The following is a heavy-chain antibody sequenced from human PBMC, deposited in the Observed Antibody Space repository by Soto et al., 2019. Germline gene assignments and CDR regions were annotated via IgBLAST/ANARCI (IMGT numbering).Heavy chain of an antibody. CDR1: EYTFTDYF. J-gene: IGHJ4*02. V-gene: IGHV1-46*03. CDR2: INLGGTTT. D-gene: IGHD1-26*01. CDR3: IGEECGRRYFDD. Sequence: QVQLVQSGAEVKKPGASVKLSCQASEYTFTDYFIHWVRQAPGQGLEWMGLINLGGTTTTYAQKLQGRRTIIRDSSTRTAYMELSSLRSEDTAVYYCIGEECGRRYFDDWGQGTLVSVSS.